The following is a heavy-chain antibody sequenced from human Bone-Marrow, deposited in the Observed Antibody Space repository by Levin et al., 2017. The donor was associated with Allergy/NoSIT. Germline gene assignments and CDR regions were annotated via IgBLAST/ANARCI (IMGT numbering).Heavy chain of an antibody. CDR3: ARDIGDYYYMDV. D-gene: IGHD1-26*01. CDR2: IYYSGST. Sequence: SQTLSLTCTVSGGSISSGGYYWSWIRQHPGKGLEWIGYIYYSGSTYYNPSLKSRVTISVDTSKNQFSLKLSSVTAADTAVYYCARDIGDYYYMDVWGKGTTVTVSS. J-gene: IGHJ6*03. V-gene: IGHV4-31*03. CDR1: GGSISSGGYY.